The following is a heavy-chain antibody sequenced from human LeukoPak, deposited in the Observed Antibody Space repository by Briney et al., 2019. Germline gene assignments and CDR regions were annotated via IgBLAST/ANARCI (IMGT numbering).Heavy chain of an antibody. Sequence: GGSLRLSCAASGFTFSSYGMHWVRQAPGKGLEWVAVIWYDGSNKYYADSVKGRFTISRDNSKNTLDLQMDSLRAEDTAVYYCARDRSYDFWSGYSTPDYWGQGTLVTVSS. CDR1: GFTFSSYG. CDR2: IWYDGSNK. CDR3: ARDRSYDFWSGYSTPDY. D-gene: IGHD3-3*01. J-gene: IGHJ4*02. V-gene: IGHV3-33*01.